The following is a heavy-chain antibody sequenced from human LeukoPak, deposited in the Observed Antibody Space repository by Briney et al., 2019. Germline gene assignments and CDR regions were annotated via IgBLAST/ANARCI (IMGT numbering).Heavy chain of an antibody. D-gene: IGHD3-3*01. J-gene: IGHJ4*02. Sequence: GGSLRLSCAASGFTFSNAWMSWVRQAPGKGLEWVSAISGSGGSTYYADSVKGRFTISRDNSKNTLYLQMNSLRAEDTAVYYCAKVNYDFWSGYSHHDYWGQGTLVTVSS. CDR3: AKVNYDFWSGYSHHDY. V-gene: IGHV3-23*01. CDR2: ISGSGGST. CDR1: GFTFSNAW.